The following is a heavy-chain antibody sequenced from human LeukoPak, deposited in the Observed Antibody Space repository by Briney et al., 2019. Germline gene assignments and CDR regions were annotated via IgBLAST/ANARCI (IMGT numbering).Heavy chain of an antibody. CDR1: GYTFTSYD. D-gene: IGHD6-6*01. V-gene: IGHV1-8*03. CDR3: ARAYRSSIAARLSFGY. Sequence: ASVKVSCKASGYTFTSYDINWVRQATGQGLEWMGWMNPNSDNTGYAQKFQGRVTITRNTSISTAYMELSSLRSEDTAVYYCARAYRSSIAARLSFGYWGQGTLVTVSS. J-gene: IGHJ4*02. CDR2: MNPNSDNT.